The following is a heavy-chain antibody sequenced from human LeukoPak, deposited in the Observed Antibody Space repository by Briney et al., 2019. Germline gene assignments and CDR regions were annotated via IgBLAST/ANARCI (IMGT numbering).Heavy chain of an antibody. D-gene: IGHD4-11*01. V-gene: IGHV4-38-2*02. CDR1: GYSISSGYY. CDR2: IYHSGST. J-gene: IGHJ6*03. Sequence: PSETLSLTCTVSGYSISSGYYWGWIRQPPGKGLEWIGSIYHSGSTYYNPSLKSRVTMSVDTSTNQFSLKLSSVTAADTAVYYCARAYSNDYYYYMDVWGKGTTVTVSS. CDR3: ARAYSNDYYYYMDV.